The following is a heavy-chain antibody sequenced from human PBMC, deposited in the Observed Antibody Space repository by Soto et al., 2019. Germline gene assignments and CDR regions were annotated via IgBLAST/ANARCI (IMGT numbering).Heavy chain of an antibody. CDR3: FWGQYYFDY. CDR2: ISYDGSDK. J-gene: IGHJ4*02. D-gene: IGHD7-27*01. V-gene: IGHV3-30*03. CDR1: GFPFTSYG. Sequence: QVQLVESGGGVVQPGRSLRLSCAASGFPFTSYGMHWVREGPDKGLEWVAIISYDGSDKYYADSVKGRFTISRDNSKNTLYLQMISLRPEDTALCYCFWGQYYFDYRGQGTLVIVSS.